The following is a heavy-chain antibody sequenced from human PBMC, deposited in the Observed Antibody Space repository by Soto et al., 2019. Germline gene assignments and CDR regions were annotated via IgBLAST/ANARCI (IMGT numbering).Heavy chain of an antibody. CDR1: GFTFSRYW. V-gene: IGHV3-74*01. Sequence: EVQLVESGGGLVQPGGSLRLSCAASGFTFSRYWMHWVRQAPGKGLVWVSRISSDGSNIIYADSVKGRFTISRDDAKNTLYLQMNNLRDEDTAVYYCGRDQTMASPTTLDYWGQGALVTVSS. J-gene: IGHJ4*02. CDR2: ISSDGSNI. CDR3: GRDQTMASPTTLDY. D-gene: IGHD5-12*01.